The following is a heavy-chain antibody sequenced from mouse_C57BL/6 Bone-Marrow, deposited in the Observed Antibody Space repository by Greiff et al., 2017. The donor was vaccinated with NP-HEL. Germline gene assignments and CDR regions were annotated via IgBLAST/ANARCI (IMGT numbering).Heavy chain of an antibody. D-gene: IGHD2-4*01. V-gene: IGHV2-5*01. J-gene: IGHJ4*01. Sequence: VQLQQSGPGLVQPSQSLSITCTVSGFSLTSYGVHWVRQSPGKGLEWLGVIWRGGSTDYNAAFMSRLSITKDNSKSQVFFKMNSLQADDTAIYYCAKKGGYDYEDAMDYWGQGTSVTVSS. CDR3: AKKGGYDYEDAMDY. CDR2: IWRGGST. CDR1: GFSLTSYG.